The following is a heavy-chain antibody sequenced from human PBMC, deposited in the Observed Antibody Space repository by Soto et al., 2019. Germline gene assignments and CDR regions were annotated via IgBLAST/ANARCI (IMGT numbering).Heavy chain of an antibody. D-gene: IGHD2-15*01. CDR2: ITSSSAI. CDR1: GFTFSSHG. J-gene: IGHJ4*02. CDR3: ARRYCSGGSCYHDY. V-gene: IGHV3-48*01. Sequence: GGSLRLSCAASGFTFSSHGMIWVRQAPGKGLEWISYITSSSAIYYADSVKGRFTISRDNAKTSLYLQMNSLKAEDTAVYYCARRYCSGGSCYHDYWGQGTLVTVSS.